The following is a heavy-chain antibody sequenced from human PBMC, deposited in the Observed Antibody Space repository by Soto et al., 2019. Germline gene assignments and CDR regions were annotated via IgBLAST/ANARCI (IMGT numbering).Heavy chain of an antibody. Sequence: ASVKVSCKASGYTFTSYGISWVRQAPGQGLEWMGGIIPYIGTANYAQKFQGRVTITTDKSTSTAYMELSSLRSEDTAVYYCARDRGGYYDRSGPTGYWGQGTLVTVSS. CDR2: IIPYIGTA. D-gene: IGHD3-22*01. V-gene: IGHV1-18*01. CDR3: ARDRGGYYDRSGPTGY. J-gene: IGHJ4*02. CDR1: GYTFTSYG.